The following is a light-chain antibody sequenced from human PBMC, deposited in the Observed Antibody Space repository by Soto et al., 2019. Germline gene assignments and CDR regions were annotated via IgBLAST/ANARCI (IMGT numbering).Light chain of an antibody. CDR2: DAS. V-gene: IGKV1-5*01. J-gene: IGKJ5*01. CDR1: QSISSW. Sequence: IQMTQAPSTLSASVGEGVTITCRASQSISSWLAWYQQKPGKAPKLLIYDASSLESGVPSRFSGSGSGTEFTLTISSLQSEDFAVYYCQQYNNWPPSTFGQGTRLEIK. CDR3: QQYNNWPPST.